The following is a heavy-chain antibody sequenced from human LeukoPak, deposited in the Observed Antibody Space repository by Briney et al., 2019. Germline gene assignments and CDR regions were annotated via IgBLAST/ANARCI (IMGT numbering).Heavy chain of an antibody. CDR1: GFTFSSYE. D-gene: IGHD3-16*02. J-gene: IGHJ3*02. CDR2: ISGSSSYI. Sequence: GGSLRLSCAASGFTFSSYEMNWVRQAPGKGLEWVSSISGSSSYIYYADSVKGRFTISRHNAKNSLYLQMNSLRAEDTAVYYCARVSAGVIGMKDVFDIWGQGTMVTVSS. V-gene: IGHV3-21*01. CDR3: ARVSAGVIGMKDVFDI.